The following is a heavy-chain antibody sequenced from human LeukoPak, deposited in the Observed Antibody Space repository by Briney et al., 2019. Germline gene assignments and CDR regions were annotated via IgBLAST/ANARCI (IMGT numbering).Heavy chain of an antibody. CDR2: IYSGGST. V-gene: IGHV3-53*01. J-gene: IGHJ6*01. CDR1: GGSFSGYY. CDR3: ARGYCGGDCYSLYYCGMDV. D-gene: IGHD2-21*02. Sequence: PSETLSLTCAVYGGSFSGYYWSWIRQPPGKGLEWVSVIYSGGSTYYADSVKGRFTISRDNSKNTLYLQMNSLRAEDTAVYYCARGYCGGDCYSLYYCGMDVXXXGTMVTVSS.